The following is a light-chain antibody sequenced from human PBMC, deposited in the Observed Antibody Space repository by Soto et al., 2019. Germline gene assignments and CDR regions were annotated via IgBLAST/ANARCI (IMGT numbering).Light chain of an antibody. CDR2: DAS. V-gene: IGKV1-16*01. CDR3: QQYNSYSWT. CDR1: QGISNY. J-gene: IGKJ1*01. Sequence: DIQMTESPSSLSASVGDRVTITCRASQGISNYLAWYQQKPGKAPKVLSYDASSLESGVPSRFRGSGSGTEFTLTISSLQPDDFETYYCQQYNSYSWTFGQGTKVDIK.